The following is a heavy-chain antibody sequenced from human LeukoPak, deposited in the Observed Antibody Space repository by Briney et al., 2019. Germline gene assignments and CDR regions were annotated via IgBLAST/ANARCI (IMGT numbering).Heavy chain of an antibody. CDR3: ARALSDIVATGFDY. CDR2: IYYSGST. CDR1: GGSISSYS. J-gene: IGHJ4*02. V-gene: IGHV4-59*01. D-gene: IGHD5-12*01. Sequence: SETLSLTCTVSGGSISSYSWSWIRQPPGKGLEWIGYIYYSGSTNYNPSLKSRVTISVDTSKNQFSLKLSSVTAADTAVYYCARALSDIVATGFDYWGQGTLVTVSS.